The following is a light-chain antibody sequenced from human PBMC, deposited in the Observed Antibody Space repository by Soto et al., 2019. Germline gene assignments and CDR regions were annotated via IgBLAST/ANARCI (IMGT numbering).Light chain of an antibody. V-gene: IGKV3-15*01. CDR1: QSVSRNN. J-gene: IGKJ1*01. CDR3: QQYNNWPWT. Sequence: LVMTQSPATLSLSPGERDTLSCRASQSVSRNNLAWYQQKPGQAPGLLIYGASTRATGIPARFSGSGSGTEFTITISSLKSEDFEVYYCQQYNNWPWTFGQGTKVDIK. CDR2: GAS.